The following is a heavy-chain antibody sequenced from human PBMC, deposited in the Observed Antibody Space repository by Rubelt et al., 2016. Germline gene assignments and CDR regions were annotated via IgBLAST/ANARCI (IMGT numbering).Heavy chain of an antibody. V-gene: IGHV3-21*01. Sequence: GEGLEWVSSISSSSSYIYYADSVKGRFTISRDNAKNSLYLQMNSLRAEDTAVYYCARDESRSTSKVVIDSWGQGTLVTVSS. J-gene: IGHJ4*02. CDR3: ARDESRSTSKVVIDS. D-gene: IGHD3-22*01. CDR2: ISSSSSYI.